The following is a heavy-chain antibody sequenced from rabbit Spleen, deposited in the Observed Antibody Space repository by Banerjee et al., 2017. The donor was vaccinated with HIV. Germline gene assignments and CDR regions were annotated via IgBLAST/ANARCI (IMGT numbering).Heavy chain of an antibody. CDR3: ARDGSGWGEDL. Sequence: QEQLEESGGDLVKPEGSLTLTCTASGFSLSRDYWICWVRQAPGKGLEWIACIDAGVKGTTYYASWARGRFAVSKTSPTTVTLQMTSLTAADMATYFCARDGSGWGEDLWGQGTLVTVS. D-gene: IGHD4-1*01. CDR1: GFSLSRDYW. V-gene: IGHV1S45*01. CDR2: IDAGVKGTT. J-gene: IGHJ4*01.